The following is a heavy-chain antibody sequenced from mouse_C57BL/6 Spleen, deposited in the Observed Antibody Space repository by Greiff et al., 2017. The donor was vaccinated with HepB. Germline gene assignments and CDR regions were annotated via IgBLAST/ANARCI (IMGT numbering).Heavy chain of an antibody. D-gene: IGHD2-3*01. CDR2: ISDGGSYT. CDR3: AREDGGFDY. CDR1: GFTFSSYA. V-gene: IGHV5-4*01. Sequence: EVQLVVSGGGLVKPGGSLKLSCAASGFTFSSYAMSWVRQTPEKRLEWVATISDGGSYTYYPDNVKGRFTISRDNAKNNLYLQMSHLKSEDTAMYYCAREDGGFDYWGQGTTLTVSS. J-gene: IGHJ2*01.